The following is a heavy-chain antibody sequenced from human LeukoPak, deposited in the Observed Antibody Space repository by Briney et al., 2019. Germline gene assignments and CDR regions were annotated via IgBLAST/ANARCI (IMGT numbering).Heavy chain of an antibody. CDR2: MNPNSGNT. J-gene: IGHJ5*02. D-gene: IGHD3-16*02. V-gene: IGHV1-8*03. Sequence: ASVKVSCKASGYTFTSYGISWVRQATGQGLEWMGWMNPNSGNTGYAQKFQGRVTITRNTSISTAYMELSSLRSEDTAVYYCARTMITFGGVIVIPGSSWFDPWGQGTLVTVSS. CDR1: GYTFTSYG. CDR3: ARTMITFGGVIVIPGSSWFDP.